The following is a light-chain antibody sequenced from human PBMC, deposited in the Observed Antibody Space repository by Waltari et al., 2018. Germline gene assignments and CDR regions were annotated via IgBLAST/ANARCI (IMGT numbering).Light chain of an antibody. Sequence: QLVLTQSPSASASLGASVNLTCTLSSGHSTNIIARLQQQPEKGPRYLMNVNSDGSHNKGVGIPDRFSGSSSGAERYLTISSLQSEDEADYYCQTGGHGTWVFGGGTRLTVL. V-gene: IGLV4-69*01. CDR3: QTGGHGTWV. CDR1: SGHSTNI. CDR2: VNSDGSH. J-gene: IGLJ3*02.